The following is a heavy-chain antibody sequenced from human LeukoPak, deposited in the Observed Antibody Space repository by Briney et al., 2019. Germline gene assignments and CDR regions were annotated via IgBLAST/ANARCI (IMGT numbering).Heavy chain of an antibody. V-gene: IGHV1-18*04. D-gene: IGHD1-1*01. CDR2: ISAYNGNT. CDR3: ARVVRQRDEMDDYYYGMDV. J-gene: IGHJ6*04. Sequence: ASVKVSCKASGYTFTSYGISWVRQAPGQGLEWMGWISAYNGNTNYAQKLQGRVTMTTDTSTSTAYMELRSLRSDDTAVYYCARVVRQRDEMDDYYYGMDVWGKGTTVTVSS. CDR1: GYTFTSYG.